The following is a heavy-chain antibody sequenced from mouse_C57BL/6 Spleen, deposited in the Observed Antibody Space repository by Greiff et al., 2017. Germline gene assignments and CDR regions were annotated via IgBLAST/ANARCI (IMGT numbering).Heavy chain of an antibody. V-gene: IGHV1-18*01. CDR3: ARSDYYSNPRYWYFDV. CDR1: GYTFTDYN. D-gene: IGHD2-5*01. CDR2: INPNNGGT. Sequence: EVQLQQSGPELVKPGASVKIPCKASGYTFTDYNMDWVKQSHGKSLEWIGDINPNNGGTIYNQKFKGKATLTVDKSSSTAYMELRSLTSEDTAVYYCARSDYYSNPRYWYFDVWGTGTTVTVSS. J-gene: IGHJ1*03.